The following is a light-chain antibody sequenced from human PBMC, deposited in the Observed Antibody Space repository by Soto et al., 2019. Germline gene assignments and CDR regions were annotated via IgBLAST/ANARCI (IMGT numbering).Light chain of an antibody. Sequence: DIQMTQSPSSLSASVGDRVTITCRASQSISSYLNWYQQKPGKAPKLLIYAASSLQSGVPSRFRGSGSGTNFTLTISSLQPEDFAPYYCQQSYSTPQTFGHGTKLEIK. CDR3: QQSYSTPQT. CDR2: AAS. V-gene: IGKV1-39*01. J-gene: IGKJ2*01. CDR1: QSISSY.